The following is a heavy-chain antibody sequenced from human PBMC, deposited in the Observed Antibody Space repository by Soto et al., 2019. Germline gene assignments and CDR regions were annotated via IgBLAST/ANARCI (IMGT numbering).Heavy chain of an antibody. D-gene: IGHD3-16*01. CDR2: INWKSDI. Sequence: PGGALRLSCAVSGFTFDDNAMHWVRQAPEKGLEWVSDINWKSDIGYADSVKVRFTISRDNAENSRYLQMKSLRSEETAFQDGASSQDRGGSTTFIYWGQGTKVTVSS. J-gene: IGHJ4*02. CDR1: GFTFDDNA. CDR3: ASSQDRGGSTTFIY. V-gene: IGHV3-9*01.